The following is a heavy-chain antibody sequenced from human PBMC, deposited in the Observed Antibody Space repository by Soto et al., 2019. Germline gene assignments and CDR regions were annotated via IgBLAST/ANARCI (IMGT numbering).Heavy chain of an antibody. Sequence: EVQLVESGGGSVQPGGSLRLSCAASGITISSNGMNWVRQAPGKGLEWVSYISSSSDTIYYADFVKGRFTISRDNAKNSLYLQINSLRVGDTATYYCARGMGIATTGGYDYWGQGTLVTVSS. CDR1: GITISSNG. D-gene: IGHD1-1*01. CDR3: ARGMGIATTGGYDY. J-gene: IGHJ4*02. V-gene: IGHV3-48*01. CDR2: ISSSSDTI.